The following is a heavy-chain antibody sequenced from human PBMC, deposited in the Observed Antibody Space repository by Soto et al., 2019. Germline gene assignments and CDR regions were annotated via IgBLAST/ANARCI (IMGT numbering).Heavy chain of an antibody. J-gene: IGHJ4*02. CDR3: ARAGSYSNYVL. V-gene: IGHV4-34*01. CDR1: GGSFSGYY. CDR2: INHSGST. Sequence: QVQLQQWGAGLLKPSETLSLSCAVYGGSFSGYYCTWIRQSPGKGLEWIGEINHSGSTNYNPSLKSRVTISIDTSKNQFSLKLNSVTAADTAVYYCARAGSYSNYVLWGQGTLVTVSS. D-gene: IGHD4-4*01.